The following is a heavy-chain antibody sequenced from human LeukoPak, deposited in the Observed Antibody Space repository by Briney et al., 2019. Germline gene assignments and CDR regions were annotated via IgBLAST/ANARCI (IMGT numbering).Heavy chain of an antibody. CDR2: INPRGGST. CDR1: GYTFTDYY. CDR3: ARTYSSSWSGFDY. J-gene: IGHJ4*02. Sequence: GASVKVSCKASGYTFTDYYMHWVRQAPGQGLEWMGIINPRGGSTSYAQKFQGRVTMTRDMSTSTVYMELSSLRSEDTAVYYCARTYSSSWSGFDYWGQGTLVTVSS. V-gene: IGHV1-46*01. D-gene: IGHD6-13*01.